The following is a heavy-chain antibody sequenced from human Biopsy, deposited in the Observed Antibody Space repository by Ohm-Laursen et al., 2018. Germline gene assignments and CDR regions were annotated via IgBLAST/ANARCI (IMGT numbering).Heavy chain of an antibody. CDR3: ATPCQYYYSWGGYPPFDH. D-gene: IGHD3-3*01. V-gene: IGHV1-69*10. CDR1: GGTFINYA. J-gene: IGHJ4*02. CDR2: IIAVSGLV. Sequence: SVKASCKASGGTFINYAISWVRQAPGEGLEWMGGIIAVSGLVNYAPKFQGRVSITADKSTTTAYMELSNLKSEDTAVYYCATPCQYYYSWGGYPPFDHWGQGTLVTVSS.